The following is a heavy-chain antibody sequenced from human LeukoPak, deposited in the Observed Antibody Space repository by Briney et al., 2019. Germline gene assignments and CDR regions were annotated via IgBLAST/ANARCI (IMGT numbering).Heavy chain of an antibody. CDR3: ARDNSVGDYAWWFDP. CDR1: GYTFTSYG. V-gene: IGHV1-18*01. J-gene: IGHJ5*02. Sequence: ASVKVSCKASGYTFTSYGISWVRQAPGQGLEWMGWISAYNGNTNYAQKLQGRVTMTTDTSTSTAYMELRSLISDDTAVYFCARDNSVGDYAWWFDPWGQGTLVTVSS. CDR2: ISAYNGNT. D-gene: IGHD1-26*01.